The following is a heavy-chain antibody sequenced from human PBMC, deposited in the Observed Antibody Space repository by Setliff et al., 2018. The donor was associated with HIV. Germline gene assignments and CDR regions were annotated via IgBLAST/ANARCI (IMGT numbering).Heavy chain of an antibody. V-gene: IGHV1-2*02. CDR3: ARSAWNYPFDF. Sequence: ASVKVSCKASGYTFTGYYTHWVRQAPGQGLEWMGWINPNNGGTNYAQKFQGRVTMTRDTSISTAYLELSRLRSDDTAVYYCARSAWNYPFDFWGQGTLVTVSS. CDR2: INPNNGGT. CDR1: GYTFTGYY. D-gene: IGHD1-7*01. J-gene: IGHJ4*02.